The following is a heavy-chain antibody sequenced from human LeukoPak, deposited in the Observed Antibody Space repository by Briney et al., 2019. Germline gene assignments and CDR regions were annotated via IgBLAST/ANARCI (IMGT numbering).Heavy chain of an antibody. CDR3: ARDKGVPADPYYYYYYYMDV. CDR2: INPSGGST. D-gene: IGHD2-2*01. Sequence: GASVKVSCKASGYTFTSYYMHWVRQAPGQGLEWMGIINPSGGSTSYAQKFQGRVTMTRDMSTSTVYMELSRLRSDDTAVYYCARDKGVPADPYYYYYYYMDVWGKGTTVTISS. J-gene: IGHJ6*03. CDR1: GYTFTSYY. V-gene: IGHV1-46*01.